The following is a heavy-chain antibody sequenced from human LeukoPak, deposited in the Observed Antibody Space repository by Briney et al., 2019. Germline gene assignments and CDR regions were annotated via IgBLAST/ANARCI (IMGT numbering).Heavy chain of an antibody. CDR3: ARSRYSSGRGAFDY. CDR2: ITGSDVST. J-gene: IGHJ4*02. CDR1: GGSISSGGYS. D-gene: IGHD6-19*01. Sequence: ETLSLTCAVSGGSISSGGYSWSWVRQAPGKGLEWVSAITGSDVSTYYADSVKGRFTISRDNSKNTLYLQMNSLRAEDTAVYYCARSRYSSGRGAFDYWGQGTLVTVSS. V-gene: IGHV3-23*01.